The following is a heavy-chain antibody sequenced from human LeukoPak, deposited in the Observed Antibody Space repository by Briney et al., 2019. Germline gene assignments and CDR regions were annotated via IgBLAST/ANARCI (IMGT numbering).Heavy chain of an antibody. D-gene: IGHD3-22*01. V-gene: IGHV3-15*07. Sequence: RAGGSLRLSCAASGFTFNNAWMNWVRQAPGKGLEWVGRIKSKTDGGTTDYAAPVKGRFTISRDDSKNTLYLQMNSLKTEDTAVYYCTTTSGYYYDSSEFDYWGQGTLVTVSS. CDR2: IKSKTDGGTT. CDR1: GFTFNNAW. J-gene: IGHJ4*02. CDR3: TTTSGYYYDSSEFDY.